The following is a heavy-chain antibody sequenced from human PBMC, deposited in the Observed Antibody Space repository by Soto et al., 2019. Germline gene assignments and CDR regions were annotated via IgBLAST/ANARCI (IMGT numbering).Heavy chain of an antibody. CDR1: GGSITSGGSS. J-gene: IGHJ5*02. CDR2: IYNSGST. CDR3: ARVGNLRWSDP. Sequence: PSETLSLTCAVSGGSITSGGSSWSWIRQPPGKGLEWIGYIYNSGSTYYNPSLRSRVTISIDTSKNQFSLNLTSVTAADTAVYYCARVGNLRWSDPWGQGTLVTVSS. V-gene: IGHV4-30-2*01.